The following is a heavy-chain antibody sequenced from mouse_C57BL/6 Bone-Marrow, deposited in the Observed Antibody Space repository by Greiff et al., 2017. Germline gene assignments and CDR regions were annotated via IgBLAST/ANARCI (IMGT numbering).Heavy chain of an antibody. CDR1: GYTFTSYW. Sequence: VQLQQPGAELVMPGASVKLSCKASGYTFTSYWMHWVKQRPGHGLEWIGEIDPSDSYINYNPKFKGKSTLTVDKSSSPAYMQLSSLTSEDSAIYNCARESINTVVAHCDYWGQGTTLTVSS. D-gene: IGHD1-1*01. V-gene: IGHV1-69*01. CDR3: ARESINTVVAHCDY. J-gene: IGHJ2*01. CDR2: IDPSDSYI.